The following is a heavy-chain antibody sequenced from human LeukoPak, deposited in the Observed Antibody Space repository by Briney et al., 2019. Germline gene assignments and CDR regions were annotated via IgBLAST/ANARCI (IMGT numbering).Heavy chain of an antibody. CDR2: ISTNGDSA. J-gene: IGHJ4*02. V-gene: IGHV3-64*01. D-gene: IGHD2-2*01. CDR1: GFTFSSYA. CDR3: ARWGSTSCYGY. Sequence: GGSLRLSCAASGFTFSSYAMHWVRQAPGKGLEYVAAISTNGDSAYYANSVKGRFTISRDNSKNTLYLQMGSLRVEDMAVYYCARWGSTSCYGYWGQGTLVTVSP.